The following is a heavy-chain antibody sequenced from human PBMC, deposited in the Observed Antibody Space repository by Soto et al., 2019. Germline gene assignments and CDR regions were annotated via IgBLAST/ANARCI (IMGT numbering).Heavy chain of an antibody. J-gene: IGHJ4*02. D-gene: IGHD2-2*03. V-gene: IGHV4-59*08. CDR2: IYYSGST. CDR3: ARASYGSGGRRFDH. Sequence: SETLSLTCTVSGGSISTYYWSWIRQPPGKGLEWIGYIYYSGSTNYNPSLKSRVTISVDTSKNQFSLKLSSVTAADTAVYYCARASYGSGGRRFDHWGQGTQVTVSS. CDR1: GGSISTYY.